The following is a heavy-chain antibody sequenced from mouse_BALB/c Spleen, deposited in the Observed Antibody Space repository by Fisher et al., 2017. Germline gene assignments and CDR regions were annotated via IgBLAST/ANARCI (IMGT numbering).Heavy chain of an antibody. V-gene: IGHV1-20*01. J-gene: IGHJ4*01. Sequence: KFKGKATLTVDKSSSTAHMELLSLTSEDSAVYYCGRDYDYYAMDYWGQGTSVTVSS. D-gene: IGHD2-4*01. CDR3: GRDYDYYAMDY.